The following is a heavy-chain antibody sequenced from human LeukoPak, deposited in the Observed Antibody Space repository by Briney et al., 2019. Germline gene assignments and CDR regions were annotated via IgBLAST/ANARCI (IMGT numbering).Heavy chain of an antibody. CDR3: AKDALEYSRTRYGTNFDY. V-gene: IGHV3-23*01. CDR1: GFTFSSYA. CDR2: IRGTDGST. J-gene: IGHJ4*02. Sequence: GGSLRLSCAASGFTFSSYAMSWVRQAPGKGLEWVSGIRGTDGSTYYADSVKGRFTISRDNSKNTLYLKMNSLRAEDTAVYYCAKDALEYSRTRYGTNFDYWGQGTLVTVSS. D-gene: IGHD6-6*01.